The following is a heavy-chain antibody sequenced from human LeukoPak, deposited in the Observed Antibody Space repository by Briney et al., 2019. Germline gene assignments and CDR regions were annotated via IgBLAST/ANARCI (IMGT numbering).Heavy chain of an antibody. CDR2: INPNSGGT. V-gene: IGHV1-2*04. D-gene: IGHD3-9*01. Sequence: GASVKVSCKASGYTFTGYYMHWVRQAPGRGLEWMGWINPNSGGTNYAQKFQGWVTMTRDTSISTAYMELSSLRSEDTAVYYCARDKGGRDILTGHNWFDPWGQGTLVTVSS. CDR3: ARDKGGRDILTGHNWFDP. CDR1: GYTFTGYY. J-gene: IGHJ5*02.